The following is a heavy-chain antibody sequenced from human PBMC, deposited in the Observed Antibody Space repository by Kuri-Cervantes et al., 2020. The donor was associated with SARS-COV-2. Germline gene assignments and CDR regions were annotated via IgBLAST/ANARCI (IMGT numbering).Heavy chain of an antibody. CDR1: GFTFSSYG. V-gene: IGHV3-7*01. D-gene: IGHD1-1*01. J-gene: IGHJ4*02. CDR3: AHNWNFN. Sequence: GGSLRLSCAASGFTFSSYGMHWVRQAPGKGLEWVVNIKQDGSEKYYVDSVKGRFTISRDNAKDSLYLQMNSLRAEDTAVYYCAHNWNFNWGQGTLVTVSS. CDR2: IKQDGSEK.